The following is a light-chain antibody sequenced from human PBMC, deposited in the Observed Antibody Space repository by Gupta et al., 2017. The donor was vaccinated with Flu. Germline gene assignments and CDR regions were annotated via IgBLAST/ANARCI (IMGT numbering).Light chain of an antibody. CDR3: KARDNRSEHPFYV. J-gene: IGLJ1*01. Sequence: IRSDDVDWYQQKPGQAPVLVVYDNSDRPSGIPERFSGSRSRNTACVTIRRAEAGDEAGYYCKARDNRSEHPFYVFGTGTKVTVL. V-gene: IGLV3-21*02. CDR2: DNS. CDR1: IRSDD.